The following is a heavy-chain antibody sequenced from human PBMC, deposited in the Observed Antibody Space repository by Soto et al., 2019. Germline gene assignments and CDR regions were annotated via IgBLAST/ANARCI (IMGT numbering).Heavy chain of an antibody. D-gene: IGHD3-10*01. J-gene: IGHJ2*01. V-gene: IGHV1-24*01. CDR2: SDPEDGET. Sequence: QVQLVQSGAEVKKPGASVKVTCKVSGYSHTKFSMHWVRQAPGKGIEWMGGSDPEDGETIYAQKFQGRVTMTEDTSTDTAYMELSSLTSEDTALYYCATDMSYSYGSGFFDLWGRGTLVTVSS. CDR1: GYSHTKFS. CDR3: ATDMSYSYGSGFFDL.